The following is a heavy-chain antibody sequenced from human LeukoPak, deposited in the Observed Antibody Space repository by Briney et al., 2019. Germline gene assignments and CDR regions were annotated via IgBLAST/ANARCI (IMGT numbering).Heavy chain of an antibody. J-gene: IGHJ4*02. D-gene: IGHD2-2*01. CDR1: GFTFSSYE. V-gene: IGHV3-48*03. CDR2: ITSTGTTI. Sequence: GGSLRLSFAASGFTFSSYEMNWVRQAPGKGLEWVSYITSTGTTIYYADSVKGRFTISRDNAKNSLYLQMNSLRAEDTAVYYCASDPGCSGTSCYWSFDYWGRGTLVTVSS. CDR3: ASDPGCSGTSCYWSFDY.